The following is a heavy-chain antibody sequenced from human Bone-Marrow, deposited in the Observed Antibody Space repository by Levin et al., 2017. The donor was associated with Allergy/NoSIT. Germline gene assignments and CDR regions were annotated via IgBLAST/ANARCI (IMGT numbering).Heavy chain of an antibody. J-gene: IGHJ5*02. Sequence: GSLRLSCAASGFIFSSYSMNWVRQAPGKGLEWVSSISSSSNYIYYADSVKGRFTISRDNAKNSLYLQMNSLRAEGTAVYYCASLGIQWDLLNWFDPWGEGTLVTVSS. CDR2: ISSSSNYI. CDR3: ASLGIQWDLLNWFDP. CDR1: GFIFSSYS. V-gene: IGHV3-21*01. D-gene: IGHD1-26*01.